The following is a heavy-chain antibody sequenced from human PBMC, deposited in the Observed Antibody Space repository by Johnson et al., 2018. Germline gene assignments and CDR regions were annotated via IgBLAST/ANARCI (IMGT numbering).Heavy chain of an antibody. J-gene: IGHJ3*02. CDR2: IHSSVSIT. CDR3: ARGNLGGFDI. Sequence: VQLQESGGGLVQPGGSLRLSCVASGFTYSYYWMHWVRQAPGKGLVWVAHIHSSVSITTYEDPGKGRFTISRDNAKNTLYLQMNSLGVEDTAVYYCARGNLGGFDIWGQGAVVTVSS. V-gene: IGHV3-74*01. CDR1: GFTYSYYW. D-gene: IGHD3-16*01.